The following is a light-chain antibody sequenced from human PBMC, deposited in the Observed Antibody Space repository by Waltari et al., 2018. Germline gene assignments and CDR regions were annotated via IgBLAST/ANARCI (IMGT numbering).Light chain of an antibody. CDR1: GSNIGPGYD. CDR3: RSYDATLGVV. Sequence: SVLTQPPSVSGAPGQRVTISCSGSGSNIGPGYDVPWYRQLPGKVPTSLIDGGKPGPPGGADRFSGSKLDTSASRAIAGLQAGDEADYYCRSYDATLGVVFGGGTKLTVL. J-gene: IGLJ2*01. CDR2: GGK. V-gene: IGLV1-40*01.